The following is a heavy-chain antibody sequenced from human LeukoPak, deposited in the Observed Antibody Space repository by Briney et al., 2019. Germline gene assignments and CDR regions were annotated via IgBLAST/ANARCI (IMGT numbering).Heavy chain of an antibody. CDR2: IYYSGST. CDR1: GGSISSSSYY. D-gene: IGHD6-19*01. Sequence: SETLSLTCTVSGGSISSSSYYWGWIRQPPGKGLEWIGGIYYSGSTYYNPSLKSRVTISVDTSKNQFSLKLSSVTAADTAVYYCARRHSSGWYSWGNNWFDPWGQGTLVTVSS. J-gene: IGHJ5*02. V-gene: IGHV4-39*01. CDR3: ARRHSSGWYSWGNNWFDP.